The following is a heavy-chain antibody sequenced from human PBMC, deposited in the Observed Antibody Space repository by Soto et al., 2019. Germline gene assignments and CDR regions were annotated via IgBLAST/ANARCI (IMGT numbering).Heavy chain of an antibody. D-gene: IGHD3-3*01. CDR3: ARLRRILRFLEWSPLRDNNWFDP. J-gene: IGHJ5*02. CDR2: ISAYNGNT. V-gene: IGHV1-18*01. Sequence: ASVKVSCKASGSTFTSYGISWVRQAPGQGLEWMGWISAYNGNTNYAQKLQGRVTMTTDTSTSTAYMELRSLRSDDTAVYYCARLRRILRFLEWSPLRDNNWFDPWGQGTLVTVSS. CDR1: GSTFTSYG.